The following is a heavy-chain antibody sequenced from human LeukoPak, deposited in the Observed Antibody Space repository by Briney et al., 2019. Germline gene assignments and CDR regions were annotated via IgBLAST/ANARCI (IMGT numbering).Heavy chain of an antibody. V-gene: IGHV1-18*01. Sequence: ASVKVSCKASAYTFTSYVFSWVRQAPGQGLEWMGWISAYNGSTNYAQKFQGRVTMTTDTSTSTAYMELRSLRSDDTAVYFFAREASAYYSRWFDYWGQGTLVTVSS. CDR3: AREASAYYSRWFDY. D-gene: IGHD3-22*01. CDR1: AYTFTSYV. J-gene: IGHJ4*02. CDR2: ISAYNGST.